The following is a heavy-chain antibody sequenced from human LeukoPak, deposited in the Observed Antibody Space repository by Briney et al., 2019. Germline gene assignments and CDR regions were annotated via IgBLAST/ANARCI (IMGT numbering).Heavy chain of an antibody. CDR2: ISSGSVII. J-gene: IGHJ4*02. D-gene: IGHD5-24*01. CDR3: ASMTRRDDYNYDY. Sequence: GGSLRLSCAASGFGLSSFEVNWVRQAPGKGLEWVSFISSGSVIIYYADSVKGRFTVSRDNDKKSLYLQMNSLRAEDTAVYYCASMTRRDDYNYDYWGQGTLVTVSS. CDR1: GFGLSSFE. V-gene: IGHV3-48*03.